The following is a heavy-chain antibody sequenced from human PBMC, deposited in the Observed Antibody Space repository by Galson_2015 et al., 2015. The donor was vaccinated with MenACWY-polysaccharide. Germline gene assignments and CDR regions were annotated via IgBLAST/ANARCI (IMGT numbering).Heavy chain of an antibody. D-gene: IGHD3-10*01. CDR3: ARHAWLGD. CDR2: IHSDGTI. CDR1: GFSVSGDS. J-gene: IGHJ4*02. Sequence: SLRLSCAASGFSVSGDSMNWVRQAPGKGLEWVSVIHSDGTISYADCVKGGFTITRDNSRNTLYFQMNSLRPEDTAVYYCARHAWLGDWGQGTLVTVSS. V-gene: IGHV3-66*04.